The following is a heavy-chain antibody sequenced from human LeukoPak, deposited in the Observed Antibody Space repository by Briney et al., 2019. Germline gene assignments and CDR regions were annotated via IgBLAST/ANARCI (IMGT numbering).Heavy chain of an antibody. CDR3: ARDSEQWRQPWAFDI. CDR1: GGSISSGGYY. J-gene: IGHJ3*02. Sequence: SQTLSLTCTVSGGSISSGGYYWSWIRQHPGKGLEWIGYIYYSGSTNYNPSLKSRVTILVDTSKNQFSLKLSSVTAADTAVYYCARDSEQWRQPWAFDIWGQGTMVTVSS. V-gene: IGHV4-31*03. CDR2: IYYSGST. D-gene: IGHD6-19*01.